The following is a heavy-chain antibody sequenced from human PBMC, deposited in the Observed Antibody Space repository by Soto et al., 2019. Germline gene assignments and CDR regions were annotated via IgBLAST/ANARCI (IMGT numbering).Heavy chain of an antibody. Sequence: QITLKESGPTLVKPTQTLTLTCTFSGFSLSTSGVGVAWIRQPPGKALEFLALIYCDDDKRLNPSLKNRLTITKDTSINQLVLTMTNIDPVDPATLFCAHSPSYRLGDTCDIWGQGTLVTVSS. CDR3: AHSPSYRLGDTCDI. D-gene: IGHD1-26*01. V-gene: IGHV2-5*02. J-gene: IGHJ3*02. CDR1: GFSLSTSGVG. CDR2: IYCDDDK.